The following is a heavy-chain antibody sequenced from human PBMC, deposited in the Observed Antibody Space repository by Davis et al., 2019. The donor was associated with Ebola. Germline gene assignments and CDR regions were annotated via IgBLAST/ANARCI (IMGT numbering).Heavy chain of an antibody. CDR3: ARVEVRGGGCSSTSSYYYYYYMDV. J-gene: IGHJ6*03. CDR2: INPNSSGT. D-gene: IGHD2-2*01. Sequence: ASVKVSCKASGYTFTGYYMHWVRQAPGQGLEWMGWINPNSSGTNYAQKFQGRVTMTRDTSISTAYMELSRLRSDDTAVYYCARVEVRGGGCSSTSSYYYYYYMDVWGKGTTVTVSS. CDR1: GYTFTGYY. V-gene: IGHV1-2*02.